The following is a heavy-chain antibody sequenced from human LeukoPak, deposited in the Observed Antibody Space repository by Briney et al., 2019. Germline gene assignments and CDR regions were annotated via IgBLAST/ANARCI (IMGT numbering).Heavy chain of an antibody. CDR1: GFTFSDSY. D-gene: IGHD3-16*01. Sequence: GGSLRLSCAPSGFTFSDSYLSCVRQAPGKGPEWISNISSSGDYRNYADSVKGRFTISRDNAKNSLYLQMSSLRGDDTAVYYCARVPTLVYYGLDLWGQGTTVTVSS. V-gene: IGHV3-11*05. CDR2: ISSSGDYR. CDR3: ARVPTLVYYGLDL. J-gene: IGHJ6*02.